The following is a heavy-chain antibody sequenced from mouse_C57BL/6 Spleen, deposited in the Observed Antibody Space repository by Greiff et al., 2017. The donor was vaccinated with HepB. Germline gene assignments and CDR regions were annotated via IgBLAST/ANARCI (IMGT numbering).Heavy chain of an antibody. CDR1: GFNIKDYY. CDR2: IDPEDGDT. D-gene: IGHD1-1*01. Sequence: VQLQQSGAELVRPGASVKLSCTASGFNIKDYYMHWVKQRPEKGLEWIGRIDPEDGDTEYAPKFQGQATMTADTSSNTAYLQLSRLTSEDTAVYYCTTDYDGSSYYWGQGTTLTVSS. J-gene: IGHJ2*01. V-gene: IGHV14-1*01. CDR3: TTDYDGSSYY.